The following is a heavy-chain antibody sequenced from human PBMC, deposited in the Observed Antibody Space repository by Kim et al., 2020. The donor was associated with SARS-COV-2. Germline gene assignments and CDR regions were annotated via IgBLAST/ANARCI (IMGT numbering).Heavy chain of an antibody. CDR2: ISSSSSYI. V-gene: IGHV3-21*01. Sequence: GGSLRLSCAASGFTFSSYSMNWVLQAPGKGLEWVSSISSSSSYIYYADSVKGRFTISRDNAKNSLYLQMNSLRAEDTAVYYCAGPLAGHTVLGDAWGQGTLVTVSS. CDR3: AGPLAGHTVLGDA. CDR1: GFTFSSYS. J-gene: IGHJ5*02. D-gene: IGHD2-2*02.